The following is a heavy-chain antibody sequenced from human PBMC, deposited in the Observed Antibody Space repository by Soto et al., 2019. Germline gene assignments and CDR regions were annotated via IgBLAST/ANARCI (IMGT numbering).Heavy chain of an antibody. V-gene: IGHV1-69*12. Sequence: QVQLVQSGAEVKKPGSSVKVSCKASGGTFSSYAISWVRQAPGQGLEWMGGIIPIFGTANYAQKFQGRVTITADESTSTAYMELSSLRSEDTAVYYCARISRITMIVVAAKGDAFDIWGQGTMVTVSS. CDR2: IIPIFGTA. J-gene: IGHJ3*02. CDR1: GGTFSSYA. D-gene: IGHD3-22*01. CDR3: ARISRITMIVVAAKGDAFDI.